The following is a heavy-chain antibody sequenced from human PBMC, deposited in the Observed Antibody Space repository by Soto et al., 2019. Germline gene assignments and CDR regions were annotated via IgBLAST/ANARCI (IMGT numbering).Heavy chain of an antibody. CDR3: ARYSGGYYYGMDD. CDR2: MNPNSGNT. D-gene: IGHD1-26*01. J-gene: IGHJ6*02. V-gene: IGHV1-8*01. Sequence: ASVKNSCKASGYTFTRYDINWVRQAPGQGLEWMGWMNPNSGNTHYAQKFQGRVTMTRNTSISTGYMELSNLRSEDTAVYYCARYSGGYYYGMDDWGQGTTVTVSS. CDR1: GYTFTRYD.